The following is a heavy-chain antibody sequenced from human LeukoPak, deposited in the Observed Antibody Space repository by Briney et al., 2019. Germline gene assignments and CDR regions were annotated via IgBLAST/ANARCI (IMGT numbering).Heavy chain of an antibody. Sequence: SETLSLTCTVSGAHISNYYWTWVRQSAAQGLEWIGRLHASESTIYTPSLKSRDTMSIDTSKDQLSLTLTSVTAADSAVYYCASLSSGAAFDVWGQGTVVTVSS. CDR3: ASLSSGAAFDV. CDR2: LHASEST. D-gene: IGHD3-22*01. V-gene: IGHV4-4*07. CDR1: GAHISNYY. J-gene: IGHJ3*01.